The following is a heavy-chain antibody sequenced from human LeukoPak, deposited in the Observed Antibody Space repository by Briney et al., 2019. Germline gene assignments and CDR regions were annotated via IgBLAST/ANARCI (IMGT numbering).Heavy chain of an antibody. J-gene: IGHJ5*02. CDR2: ICGSGGST. CDR3: EKDWLPYIVLVVAARTSNWFDP. CDR1: GFTFSSYA. D-gene: IGHD2-15*01. V-gene: IGHV3-23*01. Sequence: GGSLRLSCAASGFTFSSYAMSWVRQAPGKGLEWVSAICGSGGSTYYADSVKGRFTISRDNPKTTLYLQMISVRAEDTAVYHCEKDWLPYIVLVVAARTSNWFDPWGQGTLVTVSS.